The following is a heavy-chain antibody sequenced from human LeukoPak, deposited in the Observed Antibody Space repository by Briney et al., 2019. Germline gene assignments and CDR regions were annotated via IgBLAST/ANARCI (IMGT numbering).Heavy chain of an antibody. CDR1: GFTFSSYA. D-gene: IGHD3-16*02. J-gene: IGHJ4*02. V-gene: IGHV3-30*02. CDR3: AKDGGRYRFDF. Sequence: GGSLRLSCAASGFTFSSYAMSWVRQSPGRGLEWVSFIRNDETEIHYADFAKGRFTISRDRSKNSVYLQMNSLGPDDTALYYCAKDGGRYRFDFWGQGTMVTVSS. CDR2: IRNDETEI.